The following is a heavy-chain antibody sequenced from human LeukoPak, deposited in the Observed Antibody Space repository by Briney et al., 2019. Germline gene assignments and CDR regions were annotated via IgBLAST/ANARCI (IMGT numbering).Heavy chain of an antibody. CDR3: ARGRISGWNYFDY. D-gene: IGHD6-19*01. V-gene: IGHV1-2*02. CDR1: GYTFTGYY. J-gene: IGHJ4*02. CDR2: INPNSGGT. Sequence: ASVKVSCKASGYTFTGYYMHWVRQAPGQGLEWMGWINPNSGGTNYAQKFQGRVTMTRDTSISTAYMELSSLRSEDTAVYYCARGRISGWNYFDYWGQGTLVTVSS.